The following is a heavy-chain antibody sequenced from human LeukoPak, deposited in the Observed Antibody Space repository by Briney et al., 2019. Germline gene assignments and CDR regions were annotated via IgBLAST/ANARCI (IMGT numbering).Heavy chain of an antibody. J-gene: IGHJ4*02. CDR1: GGTFSSYA. V-gene: IGHV1-69*04. D-gene: IGHD3-22*01. CDR3: AKLITYYYDSSGYLADY. Sequence: ASVKVSCKASGGTFSSYAISWVRQAPGQGLEWMGRIIPILGIANYAQKFQGRVTITADKSTSTAYMELSSLRSEDTAVYYCAKLITYYYDSSGYLADYWGQGTLVTVSS. CDR2: IIPILGIA.